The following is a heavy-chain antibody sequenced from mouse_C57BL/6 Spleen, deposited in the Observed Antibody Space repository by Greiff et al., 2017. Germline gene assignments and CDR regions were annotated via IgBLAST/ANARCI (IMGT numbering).Heavy chain of an antibody. Sequence: ESGPGLVKPSQSLSLTCSVTGYSITSGYYWNWVRQFPGNKLEWMGYISYDGSNNYNPSLKNRISITRDTSKNQFFLKLNSVTTEDTATYYCARANWAIDYWGQGTTLTVSS. CDR1: GYSITSGYY. D-gene: IGHD4-1*01. V-gene: IGHV3-6*01. CDR2: ISYDGSN. J-gene: IGHJ2*01. CDR3: ARANWAIDY.